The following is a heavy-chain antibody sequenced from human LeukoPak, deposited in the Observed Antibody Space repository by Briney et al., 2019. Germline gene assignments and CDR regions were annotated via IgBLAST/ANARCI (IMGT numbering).Heavy chain of an antibody. CDR3: AKDGDDCIDY. J-gene: IGHJ4*02. D-gene: IGHD2-21*01. Sequence: ASVNVSCKASGYTFTSYGISWVQQAPGQGLEWIGWISAYNGNTNYAQKLQGRVTMTTDTSTSTAYMELRSLRPEDTALYYCAKDGDDCIDYWGPGTLVTVSS. V-gene: IGHV1-18*01. CDR1: GYTFTSYG. CDR2: ISAYNGNT.